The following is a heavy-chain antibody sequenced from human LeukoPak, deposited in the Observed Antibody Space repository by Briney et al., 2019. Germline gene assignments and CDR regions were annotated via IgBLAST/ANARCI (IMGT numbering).Heavy chain of an antibody. J-gene: IGHJ4*02. D-gene: IGHD6-19*01. V-gene: IGHV3-11*01. CDR2: ISSSGSTI. CDR1: GFTVSSNY. CDR3: ARVPRKYSSGAYYFDY. Sequence: GGSLRLSCAASGFTVSSNYMSWIRQAPGKGLEWVSYISSSGSTIYYADSVKGRFTISRDNAKNSLYLQMNSLRAEDTAVYYCARVPRKYSSGAYYFDYRGQGTLVTVSS.